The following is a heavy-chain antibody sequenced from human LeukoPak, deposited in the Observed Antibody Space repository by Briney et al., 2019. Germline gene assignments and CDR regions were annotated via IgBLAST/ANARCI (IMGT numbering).Heavy chain of an antibody. J-gene: IGHJ6*02. CDR1: GYTFTGYY. CDR3: ARDTLALGGPYYYGMDV. V-gene: IGHV1-2*02. Sequence: ASVKVSRKASGYTFTGYYFHWVRQAPGQGLEWMGYINLDNGDTNYAQKFQGRVAMTRDTSISTAYLELSRLSSDDTAVFYCARDTLALGGPYYYGMDVWGQGTTVTVSS. D-gene: IGHD7-27*01. CDR2: INLDNGDT.